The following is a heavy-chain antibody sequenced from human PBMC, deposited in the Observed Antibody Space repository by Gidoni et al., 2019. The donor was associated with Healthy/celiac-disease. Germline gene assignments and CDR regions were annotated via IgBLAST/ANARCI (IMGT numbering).Heavy chain of an antibody. D-gene: IGHD3-10*01. CDR1: GFTFSSYS. V-gene: IGHV3-48*01. Sequence: EVQLVESGGGLAQPGGSLSLSCAASGFTFSSYSMNWVRQAPGKGLEWVSYISSSSSTIYYADSVKGRFTISRDNAKNSLYLQMNSLRAEDTAVYYCARSRITMVRGAFDPWGQGTLVTVSS. CDR3: ARSRITMVRGAFDP. CDR2: ISSSSSTI. J-gene: IGHJ5*02.